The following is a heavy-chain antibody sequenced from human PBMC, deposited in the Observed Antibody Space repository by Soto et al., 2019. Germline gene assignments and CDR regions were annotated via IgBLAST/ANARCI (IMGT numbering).Heavy chain of an antibody. CDR1: AGSIRPCCY. J-gene: IGHJ6*01. Sequence: QDLPVTCSVSAGSIRPCCYLGCSRQHAVKDLEWIGYIYYSGNTYYNPSLKSRVSISLDTSKSQFSLNLSSVTAADTGVYYCALTLGGNYVGMDAWGHGTAVT. CDR3: ALTLGGNYVGMDA. D-gene: IGHD1-7*01. CDR2: IYYSGNT. V-gene: IGHV4-31*03.